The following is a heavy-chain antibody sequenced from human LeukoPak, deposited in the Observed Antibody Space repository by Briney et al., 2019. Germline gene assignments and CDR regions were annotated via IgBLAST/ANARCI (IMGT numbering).Heavy chain of an antibody. CDR3: AKELYSSSWLNYYGMDV. Sequence: QTGGSLRLSCAASGFTFDDYAMHWVRQAPGKGPEWVSGISWNSGSIGYADSVKGRFTISRDNAKNSLYLQMNSLRAEDTALYYCAKELYSSSWLNYYGMDVWGQGTTVTVSS. V-gene: IGHV3-9*01. CDR2: ISWNSGSI. CDR1: GFTFDDYA. D-gene: IGHD6-13*01. J-gene: IGHJ6*02.